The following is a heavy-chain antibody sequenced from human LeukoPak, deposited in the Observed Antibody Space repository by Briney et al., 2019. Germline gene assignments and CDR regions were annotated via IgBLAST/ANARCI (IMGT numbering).Heavy chain of an antibody. D-gene: IGHD6-13*01. J-gene: IGHJ4*02. CDR3: ARGHYTSSWYVFDY. Sequence: PSETLSLTCTVSGGSISNYYWSWIRRPPGRGLEWIGYIYYSGGTNYNPSLKSRVTISVDTSQNQFSLRLSSLAAADTAVYYCARGHYTSSWYVFDYWGQGTLVTVSS. V-gene: IGHV4-59*01. CDR1: GGSISNYY. CDR2: IYYSGGT.